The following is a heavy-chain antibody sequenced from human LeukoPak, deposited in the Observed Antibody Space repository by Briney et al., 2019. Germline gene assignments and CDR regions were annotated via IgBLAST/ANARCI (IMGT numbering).Heavy chain of an antibody. CDR2: ISGSGGST. J-gene: IGHJ4*02. D-gene: IGHD3-16*02. CDR1: GFTFNNYG. CDR3: ARRDTVRTFDY. V-gene: IGHV3-23*01. Sequence: HTGGSLRLPCAASGFTFNNYGLHWVRQAPGKGLEWVSGISGSGGSTYYADSVKGRFTISRDNYKNTLYLQMNSLRGEDTAVYYCARRDTVRTFDYWGQGTLATASS.